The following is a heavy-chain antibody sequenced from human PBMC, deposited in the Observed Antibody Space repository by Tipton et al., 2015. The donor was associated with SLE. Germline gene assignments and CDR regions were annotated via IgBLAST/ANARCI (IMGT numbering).Heavy chain of an antibody. V-gene: IGHV3-23*01. J-gene: IGHJ6*02. Sequence: SLRLSCAASGFTFSSYAMSWVRQAPGKGLEWVSAISGSGGSTYYADSVKGRFTISRDNSKSTLYLQMNSLRAEDTAVYYCAKDSTICGVVLDYYYGMDVWGQGTTVTVSS. D-gene: IGHD3-3*01. CDR3: AKDSTICGVVLDYYYGMDV. CDR1: GFTFSSYA. CDR2: ISGSGGST.